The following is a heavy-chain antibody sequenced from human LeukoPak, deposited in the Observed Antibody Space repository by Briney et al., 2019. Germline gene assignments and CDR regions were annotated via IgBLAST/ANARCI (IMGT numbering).Heavy chain of an antibody. CDR3: ARDPAVAGTGWWFDP. Sequence: SQTLSLTCTVSGGSISSGSYYWSWIRQPAGKGLEWIGRIYTSGSTNYNPSLKSRVTIPVDTSKNQFSLKLSSVTAADTAVYYCARDPAVAGTGWWFDPWGQGTLVTVSS. V-gene: IGHV4-61*02. CDR1: GGSISSGSYY. CDR2: IYTSGST. J-gene: IGHJ5*02. D-gene: IGHD6-19*01.